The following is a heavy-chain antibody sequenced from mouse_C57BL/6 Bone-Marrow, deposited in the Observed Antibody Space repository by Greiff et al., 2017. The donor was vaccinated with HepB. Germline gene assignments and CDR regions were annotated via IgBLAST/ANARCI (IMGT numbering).Heavy chain of an antibody. J-gene: IGHJ4*01. CDR1: GFSLTSYG. V-gene: IGHV2-2*01. Sequence: QVQLKQSGPGLVQPSQSLSITCTVSGFSLTSYGVHWVRQSPGKGLGWLGVIWSGGSTDYNAAFISRLSISKDNSKSQVFFKMNSLQADDTAIYYGARKGGIYYYGSSYAMDYWGQGTSVTVSS. D-gene: IGHD1-1*01. CDR2: IWSGGST. CDR3: ARKGGIYYYGSSYAMDY.